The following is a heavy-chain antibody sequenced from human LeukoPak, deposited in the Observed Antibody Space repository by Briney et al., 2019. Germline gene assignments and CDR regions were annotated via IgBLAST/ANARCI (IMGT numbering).Heavy chain of an antibody. J-gene: IGHJ5*02. V-gene: IGHV1-18*01. D-gene: IGHD3-10*01. Sequence: ASVKVSCKASGYTFTGYGISWVRQAPGQGLEWMGWISAYNGNTNYAQKLQGRATMTTDTSTSTAYMELRSLRSDDTAVYYCARVRPGGNWFDPWGQGTLVTVSS. CDR1: GYTFTGYG. CDR2: ISAYNGNT. CDR3: ARVRPGGNWFDP.